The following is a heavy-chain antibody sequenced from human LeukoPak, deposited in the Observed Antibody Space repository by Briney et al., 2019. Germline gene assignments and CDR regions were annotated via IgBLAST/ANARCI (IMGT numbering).Heavy chain of an antibody. J-gene: IGHJ5*02. CDR1: GFTFSSYS. CDR2: ISSSSSYI. Sequence: GGSLRLSCAASGFTFSSYSMNWVRQAPGKGLEWVSSISSSSSYIYYADSVKGRFTISRDNAKNSLYLQMNSLRAEDTAVYYCARSAIRSGSYYNWGSGEWFDPWGQGTLVTVSS. CDR3: ARSAIRSGSYYNWGSGEWFDP. V-gene: IGHV3-21*01. D-gene: IGHD3-10*01.